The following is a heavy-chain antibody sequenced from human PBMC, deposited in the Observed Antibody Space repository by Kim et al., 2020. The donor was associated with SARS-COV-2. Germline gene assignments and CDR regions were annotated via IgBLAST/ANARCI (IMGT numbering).Heavy chain of an antibody. CDR1: GGSIGGTDYY. V-gene: IGHV4-31*02. Sequence: SETLSLTCIVSGGSIGGTDYYWTWIRQHPGNGLEWIGYIYYSGTTYYNPSLKSRITISVDTSNNQFSLKLTSVTAADTAVYFCARDAGGGYGDLDYWGQGTLVTVSS. CDR3: ARDAGGGYGDLDY. J-gene: IGHJ4*02. D-gene: IGHD5-18*01. CDR2: IYYSGTT.